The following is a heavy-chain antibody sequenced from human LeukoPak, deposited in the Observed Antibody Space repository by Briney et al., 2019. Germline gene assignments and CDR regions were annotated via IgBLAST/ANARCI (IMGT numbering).Heavy chain of an antibody. CDR2: IRYDGSNK. CDR3: AKGTANYMDV. J-gene: IGHJ6*03. CDR1: GFTFSSYG. D-gene: IGHD5-18*01. Sequence: GGSLRLSCAASGFTFSSYGMHWVRQAPGKGLEWVAFIRYDGSNKYYADSVKGRFTISRDNSKNTLYLKMNSLRGEDTAVYYCAKGTANYMDVWGKGTTVTVSS. V-gene: IGHV3-30*02.